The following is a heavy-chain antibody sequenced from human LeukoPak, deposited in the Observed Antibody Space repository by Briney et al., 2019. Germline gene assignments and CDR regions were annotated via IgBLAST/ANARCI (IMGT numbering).Heavy chain of an antibody. J-gene: IGHJ4*02. CDR1: GFTVGTNY. Sequence: GGSLRLSCEASGFTVGTNYMSWVRQAPGKGLEWASVIYSGNSTYYTDSVRGRFTISRDNSKNTLYLHMISLRADDTAVYYCARLAAGKVIDYWGQGTLVTVSS. V-gene: IGHV3-53*01. CDR2: IYSGNST. D-gene: IGHD6-13*01. CDR3: ARLAAGKVIDY.